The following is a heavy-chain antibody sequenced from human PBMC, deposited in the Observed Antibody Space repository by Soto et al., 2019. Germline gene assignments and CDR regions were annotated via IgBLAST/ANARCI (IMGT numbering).Heavy chain of an antibody. V-gene: IGHV4-30-4*01. J-gene: IGHJ5*01. D-gene: IGHD7-27*01. Sequence: SLTCSVSGDSISSVDYFWAWIRQPPGQALEYIGYIYKSATTYYNPSFESRVAISLDTSKSQFSLNVTSVTAADTAVYFCARGRYCLTGRCFPNWFDSWGQGTRVTSPQ. CDR1: GDSISSVDYF. CDR3: ARGRYCLTGRCFPNWFDS. CDR2: IYKSATT.